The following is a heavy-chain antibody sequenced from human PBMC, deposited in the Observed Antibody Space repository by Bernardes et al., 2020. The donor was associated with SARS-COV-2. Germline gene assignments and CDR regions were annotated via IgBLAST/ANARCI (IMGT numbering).Heavy chain of an antibody. CDR1: GYTFTGYY. D-gene: IGHD6-19*01. CDR2: INPNSGGT. CDR3: ARNGPIAVAGTGFDY. Sequence: ASVQVSCKASGYTFTGYYMHWVRQAPGQGLEWMGWINPNSGGTNYEQKFQGWVTMTRDTSISTAYMELSRLRSDDTAVYYCARNGPIAVAGTGFDYWGQGTLVTVSS. V-gene: IGHV1-2*04. J-gene: IGHJ4*02.